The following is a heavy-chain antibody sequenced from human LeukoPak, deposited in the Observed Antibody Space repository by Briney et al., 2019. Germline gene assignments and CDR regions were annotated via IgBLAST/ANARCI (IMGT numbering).Heavy chain of an antibody. V-gene: IGHV3-21*01. D-gene: IGHD1-26*01. J-gene: IGHJ4*02. CDR1: GFTFSSYS. Sequence: TGGSLRLSCAASGFTFSSYSMNWVRQAPGKGLEWVSSISSSNSYIYYADSVKGRFTISRDNAKNSLYLQMNSLRAEDTAVYYCASLSGSYAFFWGQGTLVTVSS. CDR2: ISSSNSYI. CDR3: ASLSGSYAFF.